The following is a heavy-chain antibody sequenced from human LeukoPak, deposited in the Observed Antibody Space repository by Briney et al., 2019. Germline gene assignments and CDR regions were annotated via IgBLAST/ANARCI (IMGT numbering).Heavy chain of an antibody. CDR3: ARANLYYYDSSGYLAVGGAFDI. V-gene: IGHV3-30*04. D-gene: IGHD3-22*01. Sequence: GGSLRLSCAASGFTFSSYAMHWVRQAPGKGLEWVAVISYDGSNKYYADSVKGRFTISRDNSKNTLYLQMNSLRAEDTAVYYCARANLYYYDSSGYLAVGGAFDIWGQGTMVTVSS. J-gene: IGHJ3*02. CDR1: GFTFSSYA. CDR2: ISYDGSNK.